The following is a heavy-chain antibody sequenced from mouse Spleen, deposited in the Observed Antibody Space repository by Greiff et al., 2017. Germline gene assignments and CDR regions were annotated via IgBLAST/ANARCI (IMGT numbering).Heavy chain of an antibody. CDR1: GFTFSSYG. J-gene: IGHJ2*01. Sequence: EVMLVESGGDLVKPGGSLKLSCAASGFTFSSYGMSWVRQTPDKRLEWVATISSGGSYTYYPDSVKGRFTISRDNAKNTLYLQMSSLKSEDTAMYYCARQKGTGTFDYWGQGTTLTVSS. CDR2: ISSGGSYT. CDR3: ARQKGTGTFDY. V-gene: IGHV5-6*01. D-gene: IGHD4-1*01.